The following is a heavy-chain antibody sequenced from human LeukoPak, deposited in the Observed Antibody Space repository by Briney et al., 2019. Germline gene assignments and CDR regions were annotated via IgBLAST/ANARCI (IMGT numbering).Heavy chain of an antibody. CDR3: ARGRRITMVRGVLPPYANFDY. Sequence: PSETLSLTCAVYGGSFSGYYWSWIRQPPGKGLEWIGEINHSGSTNYNPSLKSRVTISVDTSKNQFSLKLSSVTAADTAVYYCARGRRITMVRGVLPPYANFDYWGQGTLVTVSS. J-gene: IGHJ4*02. V-gene: IGHV4-34*01. CDR2: INHSGST. D-gene: IGHD3-10*01. CDR1: GGSFSGYY.